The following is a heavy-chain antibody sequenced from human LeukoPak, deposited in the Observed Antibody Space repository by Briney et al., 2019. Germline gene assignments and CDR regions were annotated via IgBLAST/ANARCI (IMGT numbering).Heavy chain of an antibody. CDR1: GGSISSYY. V-gene: IGHV4-59*01. D-gene: IGHD4-17*01. CDR2: IYYSGST. J-gene: IGHJ4*02. Sequence: PSETLSLTCTVSGGSISSYYWSWIRQPPGKGLEWIGYIYYSGSTNYNPSLKSRVTISVDTSENQFSLKLSSVTAADTAVYYCARVDDYGIYFDYWGQGTLVTVSS. CDR3: ARVDDYGIYFDY.